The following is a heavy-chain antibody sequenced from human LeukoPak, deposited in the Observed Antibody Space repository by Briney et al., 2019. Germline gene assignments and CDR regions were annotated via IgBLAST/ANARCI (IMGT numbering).Heavy chain of an antibody. CDR1: GFTFSSYA. CDR3: ARGAGVYCGGDCDPLDD. J-gene: IGHJ4*02. V-gene: IGHV3-64*02. CDR2: ITTNGGST. D-gene: IGHD2-21*02. Sequence: PGGSLRLSCAASGFTFSSYAMHWVRQAPGKGLEYVSAITTNGGSTYYADSVKGRFTISRDNSKNTLYLQMGSLRAEDMAVYYCARGAGVYCGGDCDPLDDWGQGTLVTASS.